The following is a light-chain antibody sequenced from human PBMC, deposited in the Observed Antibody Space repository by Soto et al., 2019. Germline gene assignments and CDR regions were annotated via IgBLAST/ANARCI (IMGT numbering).Light chain of an antibody. J-gene: IGLJ1*01. CDR2: SNN. V-gene: IGLV1-44*01. CDR1: SSNIGSNT. CDR3: GTWHSSLSAYV. Sequence: QSVLTQPPSASGTPGQRVTISCSGSSSNIGSNTVNWYQQLPGTAPKLLIYSNNQRPSGVPDRFSGSKSGTSASLAISGLQSEDEAEYHCGTWHSSLSAYVFGTGTKLTVL.